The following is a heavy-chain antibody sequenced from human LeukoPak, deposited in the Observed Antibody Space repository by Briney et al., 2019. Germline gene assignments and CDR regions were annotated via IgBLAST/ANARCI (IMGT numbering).Heavy chain of an antibody. J-gene: IGHJ6*03. V-gene: IGHV1-69*05. Sequence: SVKVSCKASGGTFSSYAISWVRQAPGQGLEWMGGIIPIFGTANYAQKFQGRVTITTDESTSTAYMELSSLRSEDTAVYYCARGPGGELRPYYYYYMDVWGKGTTVTVSS. CDR3: ARGPGGELRPYYYYYMDV. D-gene: IGHD1-26*01. CDR1: GGTFSSYA. CDR2: IIPIFGTA.